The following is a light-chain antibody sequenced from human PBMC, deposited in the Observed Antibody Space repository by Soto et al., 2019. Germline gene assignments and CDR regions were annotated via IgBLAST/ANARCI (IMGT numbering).Light chain of an antibody. CDR1: ISDVGGYNY. V-gene: IGLV2-14*01. CDR2: EVN. CDR3: SSYTSSSTLHV. J-gene: IGLJ1*01. Sequence: QSVLTQPASVSGSPGQSITISCTGTISDVGGYNYVSWYQHHPGKAPKLMIYEVNNRPSGISNRFSGSKSGNTASLTISGLQAEDEADYYCSSYTSSSTLHVFGTGTKLIVL.